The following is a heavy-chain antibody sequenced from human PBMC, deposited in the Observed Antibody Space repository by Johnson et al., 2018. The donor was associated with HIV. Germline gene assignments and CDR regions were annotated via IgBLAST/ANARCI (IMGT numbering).Heavy chain of an antibody. Sequence: QEQLVESGGGVVQPVGSLRLSCAASGFTFSSYGMHWVRQAPGKGLEWVAFIRYDGSNKYYADSVKGRFTISRDNSKNTLYLQMNSLRAEDTAVYYCAKDPSYIVATAMTDAFDIWGQGTMVTVSS. CDR2: IRYDGSNK. CDR1: GFTFSSYG. V-gene: IGHV3-30*02. D-gene: IGHD5-12*01. CDR3: AKDPSYIVATAMTDAFDI. J-gene: IGHJ3*02.